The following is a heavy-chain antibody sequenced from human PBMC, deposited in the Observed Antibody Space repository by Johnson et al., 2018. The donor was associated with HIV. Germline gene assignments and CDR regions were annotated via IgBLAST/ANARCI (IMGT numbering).Heavy chain of an antibody. Sequence: QVQLVESGGGVVQPGRSLRLSCVASGFTFSSYAMHWVRQAPGKGLEWVALISYDGSNKYCADSVKGRFTISRDNSKNTLYMQMNSLRAEDKAVYYCARVHVRGIIVDAFDIWGQGTMVTVSS. CDR3: ARVHVRGIIVDAFDI. J-gene: IGHJ3*02. CDR1: GFTFSSYA. V-gene: IGHV3-30-3*01. CDR2: ISYDGSNK. D-gene: IGHD3-10*01.